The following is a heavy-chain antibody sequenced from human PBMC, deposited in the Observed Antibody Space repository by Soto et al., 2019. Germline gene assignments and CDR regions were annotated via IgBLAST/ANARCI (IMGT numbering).Heavy chain of an antibody. Sequence: SETLSLTCTVSGGSISSYYWSWIRQPPGKGLEWIGYIYYSGSTNYNPSLKSRVTISVDTSKNQFSLKLSSVTAADTAVYYCARDYGIAVAGNHYYYYGMDVWGQGTTVTVSS. J-gene: IGHJ6*02. CDR1: GGSISSYY. CDR2: IYYSGST. CDR3: ARDYGIAVAGNHYYYYGMDV. V-gene: IGHV4-59*01. D-gene: IGHD6-19*01.